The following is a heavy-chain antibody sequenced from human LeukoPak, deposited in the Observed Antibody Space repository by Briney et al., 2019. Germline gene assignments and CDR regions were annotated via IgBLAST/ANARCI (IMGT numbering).Heavy chain of an antibody. J-gene: IGHJ4*02. CDR3: ARVRSSSWSFDY. CDR2: ISAYNGNT. CDR1: RYTFTGYY. Sequence: ASVKVSCKASRYTFTGYYIHWVRQAPGQGLEWMGWISAYNGNTNYAQKLQGRVTMTTDTSTSTAYMELRSLRSDDTAVYYCARVRSSSWSFDYWGQGTLVTVSS. V-gene: IGHV1-18*04. D-gene: IGHD6-13*01.